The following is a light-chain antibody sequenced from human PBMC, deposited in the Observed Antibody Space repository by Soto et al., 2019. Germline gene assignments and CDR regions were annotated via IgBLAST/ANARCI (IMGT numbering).Light chain of an antibody. CDR3: SSYTSSSTLYV. V-gene: IGLV2-14*01. CDR2: DVT. Sequence: QSALTQPASVSGSPGQSITISCTGTSSDVGDNNYVSWYQQHPGKAPNLMIYDVTHRPSGISNRFSGSKSGNTASLTISGLQAEDEADYYCSSYTSSSTLYVFGSGTKLTVL. J-gene: IGLJ1*01. CDR1: SSDVGDNNY.